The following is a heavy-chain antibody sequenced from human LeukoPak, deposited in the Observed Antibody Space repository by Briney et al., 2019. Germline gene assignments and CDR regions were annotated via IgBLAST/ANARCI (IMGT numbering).Heavy chain of an antibody. Sequence: GASVKVSCKASGGTFSSYAISWVRQAPGQGLEWMGRIIPIFGTANYAQKFQGRVTITADKSTSTAYMELSSLRSEDTAVYYCARAHSNYGWFDPWGQGTLVTVSS. CDR2: IIPIFGTA. V-gene: IGHV1-69*06. CDR3: ARAHSNYGWFDP. J-gene: IGHJ5*02. CDR1: GGTFSSYA. D-gene: IGHD4-11*01.